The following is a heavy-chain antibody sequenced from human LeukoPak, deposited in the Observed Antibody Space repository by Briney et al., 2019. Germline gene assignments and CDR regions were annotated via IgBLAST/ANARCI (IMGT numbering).Heavy chain of an antibody. Sequence: ASVKVSCKASGGTFSSYAISWVRQPPGQGLEWVGGTIPIFGTADYAQKFQGRVTITRNTSISTAYMELSSLRSKDTAVYYCARIVKGSMTTTTVTTIAAWFDPWGQGTLVTVSS. CDR1: GGTFSSYA. CDR2: TIPIFGTA. J-gene: IGHJ5*02. CDR3: ARIVKGSMTTTTVTTIAAWFDP. V-gene: IGHV1-69*05. D-gene: IGHD4-11*01.